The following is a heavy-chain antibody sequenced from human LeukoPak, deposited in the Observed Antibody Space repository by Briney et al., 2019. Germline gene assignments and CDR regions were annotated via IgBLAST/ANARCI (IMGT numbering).Heavy chain of an antibody. CDR3: AKEKKYYYDGSGYPGYDY. CDR1: GFTFSSYS. V-gene: IGHV3-21*01. Sequence: GGSLRLSCAASGFTFSSYSMNWVRQAPGKGLEWVSSISSSSSYIYYADSVKGRFTISRDNAKNSLYLQMNSLRAEDTAVYYCAKEKKYYYDGSGYPGYDYWGQGTLVTVSS. J-gene: IGHJ4*02. CDR2: ISSSSSYI. D-gene: IGHD3-22*01.